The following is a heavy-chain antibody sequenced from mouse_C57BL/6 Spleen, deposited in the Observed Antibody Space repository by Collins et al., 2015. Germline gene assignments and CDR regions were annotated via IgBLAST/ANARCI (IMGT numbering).Heavy chain of an antibody. V-gene: IGHV1-18*01. J-gene: IGHJ3*01. CDR2: INPYNGGT. Sequence: EVQLQQSGPELVKPGASVKISCKTSGYTFTEYTTHWVKQSHGKSLEWIGGINPYNGGTTYNQKFKGKASLTVEKSSSTAHMELRSLTSEDSAVYFCARKDDNYGGFAYWDQGTLVAVSA. CDR3: ARKDDNYGGFAY. D-gene: IGHD2-1*01. CDR1: GYTFTEYT.